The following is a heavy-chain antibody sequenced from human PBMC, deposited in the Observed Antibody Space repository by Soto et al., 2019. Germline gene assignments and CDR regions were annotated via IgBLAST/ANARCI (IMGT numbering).Heavy chain of an antibody. J-gene: IGHJ5*02. CDR1: GGTFSSYA. V-gene: IGHV1-69*06. CDR2: IIPIFGTA. Sequence: QVQLVQSGAEVKKPGSSVKVSCKASGGTFSSYAISWVRQAPGQGLEWMGGIIPIFGTANYAQKFQGRVTITADKASSTAYMELSSLRTEDTAVYYCARDSRGFGLGGNWFDPWGQGTLVTVSS. CDR3: ARDSRGFGLGGNWFDP. D-gene: IGHD3-10*01.